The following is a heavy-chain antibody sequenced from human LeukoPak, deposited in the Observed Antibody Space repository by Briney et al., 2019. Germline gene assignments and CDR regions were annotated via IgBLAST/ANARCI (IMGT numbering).Heavy chain of an antibody. CDR1: GFTFSSYG. CDR2: IWYDGSNK. J-gene: IGHJ4*02. V-gene: IGHV3-33*06. Sequence: PGGSLRLSCAASGFTFSSYGMHWVRQAPGKGLEWVAVIWYDGSNKYYADSVKGRFTISRDNSKNTLYLQMNGLRAEDTAVYYCAKDRRNSSWYPTIGYYFDYWGQGTLVTVSS. D-gene: IGHD6-13*01. CDR3: AKDRRNSSWYPTIGYYFDY.